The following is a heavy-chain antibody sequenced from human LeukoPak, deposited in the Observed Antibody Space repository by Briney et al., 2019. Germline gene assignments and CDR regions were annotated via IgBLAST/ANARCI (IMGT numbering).Heavy chain of an antibody. CDR3: ARLGATGTSRRPRYYYYMDV. CDR2: IYYSGST. CDR1: GGSISSHY. Sequence: SETLSLTCTVSGGSISSHYWSWIRQPPGEGLEWIGFIYYSGSTNYNPSLKSRVTISVDTSKNQFSLKLSSVTAADTAVYYCARLGATGTSRRPRYYYYMDVWGKGTTVTVSS. D-gene: IGHD1-1*01. V-gene: IGHV4-59*11. J-gene: IGHJ6*03.